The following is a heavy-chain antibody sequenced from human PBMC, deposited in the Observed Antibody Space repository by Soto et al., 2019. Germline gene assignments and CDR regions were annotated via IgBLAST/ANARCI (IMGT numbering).Heavy chain of an antibody. J-gene: IGHJ4*02. Sequence: QVQLQESGPGLVNPSGTLSLTCAVSGGSLSSSSWWSWVRQPPGTALEWLGEIYYSGSTKYNPSLNSRVTISADQSKKDFSLRLSSVTAADTAVYYCVHHGVDPYYHDFWGQGMLVTVSS. CDR2: IYYSGST. D-gene: IGHD3-9*01. V-gene: IGHV4-4*02. CDR1: GGSLSSSSW. CDR3: VHHGVDPYYHDF.